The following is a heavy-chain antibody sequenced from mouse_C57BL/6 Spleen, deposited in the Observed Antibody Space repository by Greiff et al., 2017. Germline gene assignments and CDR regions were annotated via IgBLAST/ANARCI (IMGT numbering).Heavy chain of an antibody. D-gene: IGHD3-2*02. CDR2: IDPSDSYT. Sequence: QVQLQQSGAELVKPGASVKLSCKASGYTFTSYWMQWVKQRPGQGLEWIGEIDPSDSYTNYTPKFKGKATLTVDTSSSTAYMQLSSLTSEDSAVYCCAGGSGYSYWGQGTLVTVSA. J-gene: IGHJ3*01. CDR3: AGGSGYSY. V-gene: IGHV1-50*01. CDR1: GYTFTSYW.